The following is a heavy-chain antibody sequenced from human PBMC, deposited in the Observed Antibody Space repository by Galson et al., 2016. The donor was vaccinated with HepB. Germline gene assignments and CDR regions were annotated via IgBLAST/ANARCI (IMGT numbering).Heavy chain of an antibody. J-gene: IGHJ4*02. CDR1: GFKLSHYA. CDR2: ISWDGTNI. V-gene: IGHV3-9*01. Sequence: SLRLSCAASGFKLSHYAMHWVRQGPDKGLEWVAGISWDGTNIAYADSVKGRFTISRDNSKSTPYLQMNSLRVEDTALYYCAKGQGLIDYWGQGTLVTVSS. CDR3: AKGQGLIDY.